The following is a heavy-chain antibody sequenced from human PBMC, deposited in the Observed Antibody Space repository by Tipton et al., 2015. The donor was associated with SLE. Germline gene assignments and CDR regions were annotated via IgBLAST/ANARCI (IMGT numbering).Heavy chain of an antibody. V-gene: IGHV4-59*08. J-gene: IGHJ2*01. CDR2: IFYSGHT. Sequence: LRLSCAVSGASINGFYWSWIRQPPGKGLEWIAYIFYSGHTDSYNPSLKSRVSVSVDTSKNQFSLNLTSVTAADTAVYFCARLVPYYGDSGWYFDLWGRGTLVTVSA. CDR1: GASINGFY. CDR3: ARLVPYYGDSGWYFDL. D-gene: IGHD4-17*01.